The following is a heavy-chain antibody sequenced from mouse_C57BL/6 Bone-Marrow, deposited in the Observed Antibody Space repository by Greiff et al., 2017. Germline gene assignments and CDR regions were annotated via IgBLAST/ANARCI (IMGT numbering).Heavy chain of an antibody. V-gene: IGHV1-64*01. D-gene: IGHD2-4*01. J-gene: IGHJ1*03. CDR2: IHPNSGST. CDR3: ARGRLRRGYFDV. Sequence: VQLQQPGAELVKPGASVKLSCKASGYTFTSYWMHWVKQRPGQGREWIGMIHPNSGSTNYNEKFKSKATLTVDKSSSTAYMQLSSLTSEDAAVYYCARGRLRRGYFDVWGTGTTVTVSS. CDR1: GYTFTSYW.